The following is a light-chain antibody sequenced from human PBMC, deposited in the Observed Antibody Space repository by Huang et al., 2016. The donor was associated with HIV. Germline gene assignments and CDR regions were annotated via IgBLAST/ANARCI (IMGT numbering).Light chain of an antibody. CDR3: RQYTKWPSWT. CDR2: GAS. J-gene: IGKJ1*01. V-gene: IGKV3-15*01. Sequence: EIVMTQSPATLLVSPWERATLSCRESQRVSSNLAWDQQKPGQTPSPLLYGASTRVTGNPARVSGSGSGTEFALTISSLQSEDFGVYYWRQYTKWPSWTFGQGTKVEIK. CDR1: QRVSSN.